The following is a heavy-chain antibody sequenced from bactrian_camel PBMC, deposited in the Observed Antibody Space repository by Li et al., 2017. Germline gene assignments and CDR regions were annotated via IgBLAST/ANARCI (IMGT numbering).Heavy chain of an antibody. V-gene: IGHV3S9*01. Sequence: HVQLVESGGGSVQAGGSLRLSCAASGYTVSSGSMGWFRQASGKEREWVGSLDSDGRINYADSVKGRFTISRDNTQNTLYLSMNSLSTEDTGTYYCATTDRGLWSTSRHNRYWGQGTQVTVS. CDR2: LDSDGRI. J-gene: IGHJ4*01. CDR3: ATTDRGLWSTSRHNRY. D-gene: IGHD2*01. CDR1: GYTVSSGS.